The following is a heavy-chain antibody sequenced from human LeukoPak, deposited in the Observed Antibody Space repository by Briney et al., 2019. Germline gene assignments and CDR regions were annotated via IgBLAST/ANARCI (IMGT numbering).Heavy chain of an antibody. Sequence: GGSLRLSCAASGSTLSSNYMSWVRQAPGKGLEWVSVIYSGGSTYYADSVKGRFTISRDNSKNTLYLQMNSLRAEDTAVYYCARDRAYCGGDCFGYWGQGTLVTVSS. D-gene: IGHD2-21*01. V-gene: IGHV3-53*01. CDR3: ARDRAYCGGDCFGY. CDR2: IYSGGST. CDR1: GSTLSSNY. J-gene: IGHJ4*02.